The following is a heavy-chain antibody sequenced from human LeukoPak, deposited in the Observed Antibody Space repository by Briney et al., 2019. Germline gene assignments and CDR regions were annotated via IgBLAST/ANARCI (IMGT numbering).Heavy chain of an antibody. V-gene: IGHV3-23*01. CDR3: AKSRTAVATIRYFDY. D-gene: IGHD5-12*01. CDR2: ISGSSGST. J-gene: IGHJ4*02. CDR1: GFTFSSYA. Sequence: GGSLRLSCAASGFTFSSYAMSWVRQAPGKGLEWVSAISGSSGSTYYADSVKGRFTISRDNSKNTLYLQMNSLRAEDTAVYYCAKSRTAVATIRYFDYWGQGTLVTVSS.